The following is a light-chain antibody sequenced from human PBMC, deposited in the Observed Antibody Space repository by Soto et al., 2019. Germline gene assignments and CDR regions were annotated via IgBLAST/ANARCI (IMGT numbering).Light chain of an antibody. J-gene: IGLJ3*02. Sequence: QSVLTQPASVSGSPGQSITIPCTGTNNDIGGYDYVNWYQQHPGKAPKLIIYEVSNRPSGVSNRFSGSKSGNTASLTISGLQAEDEAYYYCSSYTTNSALVVFGGGTKVTVL. CDR3: SSYTTNSALVV. CDR1: NNDIGGYDY. V-gene: IGLV2-14*01. CDR2: EVS.